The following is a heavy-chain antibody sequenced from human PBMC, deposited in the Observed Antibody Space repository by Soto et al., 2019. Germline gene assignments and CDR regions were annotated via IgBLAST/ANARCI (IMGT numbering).Heavy chain of an antibody. CDR3: ARRYGGNFDY. J-gene: IGHJ4*02. D-gene: IGHD1-26*01. CDR2: IYYSGST. V-gene: IGHV4-59*01. Sequence: SETLPLTCTVSGGSISSYYWSWIRQPPGKGLEWIGYIYYSGSTNYNPSLKSRVTISVDTSKNQFSLKLTSVTAADTAVYYCARRYGGNFDYWGQGTLVT. CDR1: GGSISSYY.